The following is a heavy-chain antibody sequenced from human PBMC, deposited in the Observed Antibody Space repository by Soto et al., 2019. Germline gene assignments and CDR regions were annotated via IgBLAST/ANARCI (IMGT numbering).Heavy chain of an antibody. CDR3: VREMVIMVD. J-gene: IGHJ4*02. CDR2: ISDTGKTI. Sequence: SLRLSCAASGFIFSDYYMSWIRQVPGKGLEFISYISDTGKTIYYADSVKGRFTISMDNTKNSLYLQMNSLRAEDTAVYYCVREMVIMVDWGQGPLVTVTA. CDR1: GFIFSDYY. V-gene: IGHV3-11*01. D-gene: IGHD2-21*01.